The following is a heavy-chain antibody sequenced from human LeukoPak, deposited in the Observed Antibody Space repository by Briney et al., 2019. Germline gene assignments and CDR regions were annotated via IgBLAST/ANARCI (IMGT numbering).Heavy chain of an antibody. CDR2: IYSGGST. J-gene: IGHJ4*02. D-gene: IGHD5-12*01. CDR3: ARDRSSGYDYVY. V-gene: IGHV3-53*01. Sequence: GRSLRLSCAASGFTFDDYAMHWVRQAPGKGLEWVSVIYSGGSTYYADSVKGRFTISRDNSKNTLYLQMNSLRAEDTAVYYCARDRSSGYDYVYWGQGTLVTVSS. CDR1: GFTFDDYA.